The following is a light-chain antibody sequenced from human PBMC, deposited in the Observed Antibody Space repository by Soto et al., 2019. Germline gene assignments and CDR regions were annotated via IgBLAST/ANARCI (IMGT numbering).Light chain of an antibody. Sequence: IGLTQSPGTLSLSPGERATLSCRASQSVSSRSLARYQQKRGQAPRLLIHDASSRATGIPDRFSGSGSGTDFPLTIRRLEPEDFAVDYFQQYGGAPRTFGQGTKVEVK. CDR1: QSVSSRS. J-gene: IGKJ1*01. CDR3: QQYGGAPRT. V-gene: IGKV3-20*01. CDR2: DAS.